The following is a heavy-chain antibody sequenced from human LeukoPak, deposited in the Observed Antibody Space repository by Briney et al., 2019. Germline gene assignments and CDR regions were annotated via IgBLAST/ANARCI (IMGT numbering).Heavy chain of an antibody. J-gene: IGHJ4*02. D-gene: IGHD6-13*01. V-gene: IGHV3-23*01. CDR3: AKGEWGIAAAGTVEYFDY. CDR2: ISGSGGST. Sequence: GGSLRLSCAASGFTFSSYAMSWVRQAPGKGLEWVSAISGSGGSTYYADSVKDRFTISRDNSKNTLYLQMNSLRAEDTAVYYCAKGEWGIAAAGTVEYFDYWGQGTLVTVSS. CDR1: GFTFSSYA.